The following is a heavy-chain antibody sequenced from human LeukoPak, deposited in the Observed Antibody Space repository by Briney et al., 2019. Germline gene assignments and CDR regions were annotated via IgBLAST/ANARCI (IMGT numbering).Heavy chain of an antibody. Sequence: GGSLRLSRTASGFTVSSNSMSWVRQAPGKGLEWVSVIYSGGGTFYADSMKGRFTISRDNSKNTLYLQINSLRAEDTAVHYCARTPGIFGVLIIGYFDLWGRGTLVTVSS. V-gene: IGHV3-53*01. D-gene: IGHD3-3*01. CDR3: ARTPGIFGVLIIGYFDL. CDR1: GFTVSSNS. CDR2: IYSGGGT. J-gene: IGHJ2*01.